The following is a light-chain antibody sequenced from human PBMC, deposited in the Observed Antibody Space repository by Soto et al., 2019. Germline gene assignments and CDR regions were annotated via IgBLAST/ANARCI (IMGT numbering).Light chain of an antibody. CDR1: QTITPTF. CDR3: QQFGVSPT. V-gene: IGKV3-20*01. CDR2: GAS. Sequence: EIVLTQSPGTLSLSPGERATLSCRASQTITPTFLAWYQQKPGQAPRLIIYGASSRATDIPDRFSGSGSGTDFTLTISKLEPEDFAVYYCQQFGVSPTFGGGTKVEIK. J-gene: IGKJ4*01.